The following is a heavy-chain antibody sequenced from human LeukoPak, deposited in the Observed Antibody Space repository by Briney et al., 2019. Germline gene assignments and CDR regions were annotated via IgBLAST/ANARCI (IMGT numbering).Heavy chain of an antibody. CDR2: IYYSGST. D-gene: IGHD1-26*01. CDR3: AREAGATSFDAFDI. V-gene: IGHV4-59*06. Sequence: ASETLSLTCTVSGGSISSYYWSWIRQHPGKGLEWIGYIYYSGSTYYDPSLKSRVTISVDTSKNQFSLKLSSVTAADTAVYYCAREAGATSFDAFDIWGQGTMVTVSS. CDR1: GGSISSYY. J-gene: IGHJ3*02.